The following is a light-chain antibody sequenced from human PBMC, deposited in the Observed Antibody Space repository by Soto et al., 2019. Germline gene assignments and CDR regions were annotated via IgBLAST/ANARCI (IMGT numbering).Light chain of an antibody. Sequence: EIVMTQSPATLSLSPGERATLSCRASQSVSSNLAWFQQRPGQAPRLLIYGASTRATGLPARFSGSGSRTEFTLTISSLQSEDFAVYYCQQYNNWPRTFGQVTRVEIK. CDR3: QQYNNWPRT. CDR1: QSVSSN. J-gene: IGKJ1*01. V-gene: IGKV3-15*01. CDR2: GAS.